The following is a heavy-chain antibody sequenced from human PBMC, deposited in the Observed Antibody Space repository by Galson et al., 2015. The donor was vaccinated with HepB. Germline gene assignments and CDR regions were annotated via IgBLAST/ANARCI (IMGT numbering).Heavy chain of an antibody. J-gene: IGHJ4*02. CDR3: ARVSERGDFWSGYIDY. D-gene: IGHD3-3*01. V-gene: IGHV3-48*03. Sequence: SLRLSCAASGFTLSSYEMNWVRQAPGKGLEWVSYISSSGSTIYYADSVKGRFTISRDNAKNSLYLQMNSLRAEDTAVYYCARVSERGDFWSGYIDYWGQGTLVTVSS. CDR1: GFTLSSYE. CDR2: ISSSGSTI.